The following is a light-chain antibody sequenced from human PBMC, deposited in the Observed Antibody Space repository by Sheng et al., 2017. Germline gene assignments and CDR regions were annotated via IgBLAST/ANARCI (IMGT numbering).Light chain of an antibody. J-gene: IGKJ3*01. CDR3: QQSYTHPFT. Sequence: DIQMTQSPSSLSASVGDRVTITCRASQTIVTYVNWYQHRPGEAPTLLIYLASTLQSGVPSRFSGSGSGTEFSLIISSLQPEDFATYYCQQSYTHPFTFGPGSTVEI. CDR2: LAS. CDR1: QTIVTY. V-gene: IGKV1-39*01.